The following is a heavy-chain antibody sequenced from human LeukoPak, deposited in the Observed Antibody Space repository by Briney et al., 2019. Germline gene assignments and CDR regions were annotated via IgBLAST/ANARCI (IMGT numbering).Heavy chain of an antibody. CDR2: IYYSGST. Sequence: PSETLSLTCTVSGGSISSYYWSWIRQPPGKGLEWIGYIYYSGSTNYNPSLKSRVTISVDTSKNQFSLKLSSETAADTTVYYCARGSGSYPPLDYWGQGTLVTVFS. D-gene: IGHD3-10*01. J-gene: IGHJ4*02. CDR3: ARGSGSYPPLDY. CDR1: GGSISSYY. V-gene: IGHV4-59*08.